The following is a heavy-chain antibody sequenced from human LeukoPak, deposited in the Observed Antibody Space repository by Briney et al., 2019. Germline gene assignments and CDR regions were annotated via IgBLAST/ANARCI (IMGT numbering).Heavy chain of an antibody. D-gene: IGHD6-25*01. J-gene: IGHJ6*04. CDR3: ASLDLYSSAFPTDPTELDV. CDR2: IYYSGNT. Sequence: SETLSLTCTVSGGSISSYYWSWIRQPPGKGLEWIGSIYYSGNTYYNASLKSQVSISIDTSKNQFSLRLTSVTAADTAVYYCASLDLYSSAFPTDPTELDVWGKGTTVTVSS. V-gene: IGHV4-39*01. CDR1: GGSISSYY.